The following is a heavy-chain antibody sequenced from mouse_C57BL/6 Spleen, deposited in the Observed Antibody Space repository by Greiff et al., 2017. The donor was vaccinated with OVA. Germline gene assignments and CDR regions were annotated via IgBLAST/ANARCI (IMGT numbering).Heavy chain of an antibody. CDR1: GYSFTDYN. CDR2: INPNYGTT. J-gene: IGHJ4*01. D-gene: IGHD2-1*01. Sequence: VQLKQSGPELVKPGASVKISCKASGYSFTDYNMNWVKQSPGKSLEWIGVINPNYGTTSYNQEFKGKATLTVDQSSSTAYMQLNSLTSEDSAVLYCVRYPGYGNFSMDYRGQGTSVTVSP. V-gene: IGHV1-39*01. CDR3: VRYPGYGNFSMDY.